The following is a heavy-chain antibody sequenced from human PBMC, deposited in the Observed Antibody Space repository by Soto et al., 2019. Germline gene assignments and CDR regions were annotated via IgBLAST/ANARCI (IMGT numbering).Heavy chain of an antibody. Sequence: SETLSLTCTVSGGSISNGGYYWNWVRQHPGKGLEWIGYIHYSGSTWYNPSLESRVTISVDTSKDQFSLKLRSVTAADTAVYYCARVRGSGSYAAYYFDSWGQGTLVTVSS. J-gene: IGHJ4*01. D-gene: IGHD3-10*01. CDR1: GGSISNGGYY. CDR2: IHYSGST. V-gene: IGHV4-31*03. CDR3: ARVRGSGSYAAYYFDS.